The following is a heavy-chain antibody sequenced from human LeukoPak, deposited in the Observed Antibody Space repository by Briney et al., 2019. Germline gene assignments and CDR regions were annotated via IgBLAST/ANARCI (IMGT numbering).Heavy chain of an antibody. Sequence: SETLSLTCAVYGGSFSGYYWSWIRQPPGKGLEWIGEINHSGSTNYNLSLKSRVTISVDTSKNQFSLKLSSVTAADTAVYYCTRGHRSYYYDSSGYRGTFQHWGQGTLVTVSS. CDR3: TRGHRSYYYDSSGYRGTFQH. D-gene: IGHD3-22*01. J-gene: IGHJ1*01. CDR1: GGSFSGYY. V-gene: IGHV4-34*01. CDR2: INHSGST.